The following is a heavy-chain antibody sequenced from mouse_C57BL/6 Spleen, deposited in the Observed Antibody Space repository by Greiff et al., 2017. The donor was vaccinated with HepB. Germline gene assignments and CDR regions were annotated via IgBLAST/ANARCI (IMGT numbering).Heavy chain of an antibody. Sequence: QVHVKQSGAELARPGASVKLSCKASGYTFTSYGISWVKQRTGQGLEWIGEIYPRSGNTYYNEKFKGKATLTADKSSSTAYMELRSLTSEDSAVYVCAKGDYGSNYAMDDWGQGTSVTVSS. J-gene: IGHJ4*01. CDR1: GYTFTSYG. D-gene: IGHD1-1*01. CDR2: IYPRSGNT. CDR3: AKGDYGSNYAMDD. V-gene: IGHV1-81*01.